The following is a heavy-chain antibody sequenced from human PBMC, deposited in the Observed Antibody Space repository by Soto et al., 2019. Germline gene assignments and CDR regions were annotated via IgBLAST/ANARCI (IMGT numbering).Heavy chain of an antibody. Sequence: EVQLVESGGVVVQPGGSLRLSCAASGFTFDDYTMHWVRQAPGKGLEWVSLISWDGGSTYYADSVKGRFTISRDNSKNSLYLQMNSLRTEDTALYYCAKDKGSQWPPLDGMDVWGQGTTVTVSS. J-gene: IGHJ6*02. CDR2: ISWDGGST. CDR3: AKDKGSQWPPLDGMDV. V-gene: IGHV3-43*01. D-gene: IGHD6-19*01. CDR1: GFTFDDYT.